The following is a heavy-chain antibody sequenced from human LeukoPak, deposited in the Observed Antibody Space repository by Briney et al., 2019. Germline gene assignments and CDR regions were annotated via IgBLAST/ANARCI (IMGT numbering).Heavy chain of an antibody. J-gene: IGHJ6*03. CDR1: GYTFTSYD. Sequence: GASVTVSCKASGYTFTSYDINWVRQATGQGLEWMGWMNPNSGNTDYAQKFQGRVTMTKNTSITTAYMDLSSLRSEDTAVYYCARALSWTTESYYYMDVWGKGTTVTVSS. CDR2: MNPNSGNT. CDR3: ARALSWTTESYYYMDV. D-gene: IGHD3/OR15-3a*01. V-gene: IGHV1-8*01.